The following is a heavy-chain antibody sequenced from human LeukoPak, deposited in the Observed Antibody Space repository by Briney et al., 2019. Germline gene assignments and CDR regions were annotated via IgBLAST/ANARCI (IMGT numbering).Heavy chain of an antibody. CDR1: GGTFSNYA. CDR2: IIPIFGTA. J-gene: IGHJ4*02. CDR3: ATLVVGAPDFDY. D-gene: IGHD1-26*01. Sequence: GSSVKVSCKASGGTFSNYAISWVRQAPGQGLEWMGGIIPIFGTANYAQKFQGRVTITADESTSTAYMELSSLRSEDTAVFYCATLVVGAPDFDYWGQGTLITVSS. V-gene: IGHV1-69*01.